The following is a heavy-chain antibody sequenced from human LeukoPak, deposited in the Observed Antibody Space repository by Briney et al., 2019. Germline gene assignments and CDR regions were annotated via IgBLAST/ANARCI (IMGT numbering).Heavy chain of an antibody. CDR1: GGSISSYY. CDR2: MHHRGYT. CDR3: ARSINDYGGMWMDF. V-gene: IGHV4-59*01. J-gene: IGHJ4*01. D-gene: IGHD4-23*01. Sequence: ETLSLTCTVSGGSISSYYWSWIRQPPGKGLEWIGFMHHRGYTTYNPSLKSRVTFSADTSKSQFSLRLTSVTAADMAVYYCARSINDYGGMWMDFWGHGTLVIVSS.